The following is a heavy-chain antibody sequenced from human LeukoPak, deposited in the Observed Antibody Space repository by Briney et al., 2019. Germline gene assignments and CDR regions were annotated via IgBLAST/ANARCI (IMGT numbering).Heavy chain of an antibody. CDR1: GGTFSSYA. D-gene: IGHD4-23*01. CDR2: IIPIFGTA. J-gene: IGHJ4*02. Sequence: SVKVSCKASGGTFSSYAISWVRQAPGQGLEWMGGIIPIFGTANYAQKFQGRVTITADESTSTAYMELSSLRSEDTAVYYCAREGYGGNAVIFDYWGQGTLVTVSS. V-gene: IGHV1-69*01. CDR3: AREGYGGNAVIFDY.